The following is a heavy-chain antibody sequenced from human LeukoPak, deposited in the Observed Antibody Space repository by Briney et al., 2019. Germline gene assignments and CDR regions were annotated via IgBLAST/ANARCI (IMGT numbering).Heavy chain of an antibody. D-gene: IGHD1-26*01. V-gene: IGHV1-69*13. CDR1: GGTFSSYA. J-gene: IGHJ6*02. Sequence: ASVKVSCKASGGTFSSYAISWARQAPGQGLEWMGGIIPIFGTANYAQKFQGRVTITADESTSTAYMELSSLRSEDTAVYYCARASVGAIRGNYYYYYGMDVWGQGTTVTVSS. CDR2: IIPIFGTA. CDR3: ARASVGAIRGNYYYYYGMDV.